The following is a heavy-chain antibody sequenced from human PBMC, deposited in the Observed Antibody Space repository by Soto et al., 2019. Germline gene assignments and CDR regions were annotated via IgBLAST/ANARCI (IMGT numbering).Heavy chain of an antibody. Sequence: QVQLVESGGGVVQPGRSLRLSCAASGFTFSSYGMHWVRQAPGKGLEWVAGIWYDGSNKYYADSVKGRFPISRDNSRNPLNRQMNSLRAEDTYGYYCTRSSSWGVRGRYVWGQGRTVTVSS. J-gene: IGHJ6*02. CDR1: GFTFSSYG. D-gene: IGHD6-13*01. CDR2: IWYDGSNK. V-gene: IGHV3-33*01. CDR3: TRSSSWGVRGRYV.